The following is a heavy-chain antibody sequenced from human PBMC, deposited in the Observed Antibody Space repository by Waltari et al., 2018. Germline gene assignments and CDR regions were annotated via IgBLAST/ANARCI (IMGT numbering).Heavy chain of an antibody. D-gene: IGHD2-8*01. CDR3: AREAAEAGQWWMDV. CDR2: IDNTGNYP. Sequence: EVRLEESGGGLVQPGGSLRLSCAASGFTFSRYWMHWVRQVTGRGRVSFSRIDNTGNYPTCADSVEGRFTISRDDAKNTLFLQMSSLRVDDTAVYYCAREAAEAGQWWMDVWGQG. CDR1: GFTFSRYW. J-gene: IGHJ6*02. V-gene: IGHV3-74*01.